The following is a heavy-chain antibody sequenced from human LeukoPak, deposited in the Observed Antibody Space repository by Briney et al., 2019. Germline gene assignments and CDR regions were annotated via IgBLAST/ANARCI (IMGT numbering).Heavy chain of an antibody. V-gene: IGHV1-69*04. CDR3: ARELAAAGSDY. J-gene: IGHJ4*02. Sequence: ASVKVSCKASGGTFSSYAISWVRQAPGQGLEWMGRIIPILGIANYAQKFQGRVTITADKSTSTAYMELSSLRSGDTAVYYCARELAAAGSDYWGQGTLVTVSS. CDR2: IIPILGIA. D-gene: IGHD6-13*01. CDR1: GGTFSSYA.